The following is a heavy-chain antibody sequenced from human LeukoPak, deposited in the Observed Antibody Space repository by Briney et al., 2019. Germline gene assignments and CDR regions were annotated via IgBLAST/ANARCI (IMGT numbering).Heavy chain of an antibody. CDR1: GGTFSSYA. CDR3: ARGATFYYYDKYYFDY. J-gene: IGHJ4*02. Sequence: PRASVKVSCKASGGTFSSYAISWVRQAPGQGLEWMGRIIPILGIANYAQKFQGRVTITADKSTSTAYMELSSLRSEDTAVYYCARGATFYYYDKYYFDYWGQGTLVTVSS. V-gene: IGHV1-69*04. CDR2: IIPILGIA. D-gene: IGHD3-22*01.